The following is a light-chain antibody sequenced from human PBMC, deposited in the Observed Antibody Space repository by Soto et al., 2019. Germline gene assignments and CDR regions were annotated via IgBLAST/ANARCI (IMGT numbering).Light chain of an antibody. V-gene: IGKV1-39*01. CDR2: AAS. CDR3: QQTYSTPFT. CDR1: QSTSSH. J-gene: IGKJ3*01. Sequence: DTPMTQSPSSLSASVGDRVTIACRASQSTSSHLSWYQQKPGKPPKLLIYAASFLQSGVPSRFSGSGSETDFTLTISSLQPEDFATYYCQQTYSTPFTFGPGTKVDIK.